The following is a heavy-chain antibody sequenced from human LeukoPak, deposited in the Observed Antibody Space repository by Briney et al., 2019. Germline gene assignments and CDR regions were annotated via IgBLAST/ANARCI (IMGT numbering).Heavy chain of an antibody. D-gene: IGHD3-10*01. V-gene: IGHV1-69*05. CDR2: IIPIFGTT. CDR3: ARDQRYYGSGAGGMDV. CDR1: GGSFSSYA. J-gene: IGHJ6*02. Sequence: SVKVSCKASGGSFSSYAISWVRQAPGQGLEWMGGIIPIFGTTNYAQKFQGRVTITTDESTSTAYMELSSLKSEDTAVYYCARDQRYYGSGAGGMDVWAKGPRSPSP.